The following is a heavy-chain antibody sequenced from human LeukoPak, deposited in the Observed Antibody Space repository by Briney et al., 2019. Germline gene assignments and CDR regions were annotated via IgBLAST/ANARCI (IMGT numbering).Heavy chain of an antibody. CDR1: GFTFNDYW. Sequence: GGSLRLSCAASGFTFNDYWMSWVRQAPGKGLEWVANIKQDGSDIYYMDSVRGRFTISRDNAKNSLYLQMNGLRADDTAVYYCAKGGWYWFDPWGQGTLVTVSS. V-gene: IGHV3-7*01. CDR2: IKQDGSDI. CDR3: AKGGWYWFDP. J-gene: IGHJ5*02. D-gene: IGHD6-19*01.